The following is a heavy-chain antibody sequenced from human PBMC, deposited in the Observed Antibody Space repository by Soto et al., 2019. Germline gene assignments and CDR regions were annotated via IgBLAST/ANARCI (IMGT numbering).Heavy chain of an antibody. CDR1: GGSFSGYY. CDR2: INHSGST. Sequence: SETLSLTCAVYGGSFSGYYWSWIRQPPGKGLEWIGEINHSGSTNYNPSLKSRVTISVDTSKNQFSLKLSSVTAADTAVYYCVGGKMTTVHRDWFAPWGQGTLVTVSS. V-gene: IGHV4-34*01. CDR3: VGGKMTTVHRDWFAP. D-gene: IGHD4-17*01. J-gene: IGHJ5*02.